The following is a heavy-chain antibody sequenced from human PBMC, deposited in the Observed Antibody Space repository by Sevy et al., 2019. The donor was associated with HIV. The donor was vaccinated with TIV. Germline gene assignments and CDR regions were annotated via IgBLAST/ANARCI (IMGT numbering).Heavy chain of an antibody. Sequence: ASVKVSCKVSGYTLTELSMHWVRQVPGKGLEWMGSFDTEDDETIYAQKFQGRVTMTEDKSTDIAYMELSSLRSEDTAVYYCATTKDYYENSGDPFDYWGQGTLVTVSS. D-gene: IGHD3-22*01. CDR3: ATTKDYYENSGDPFDY. CDR1: GYTLTELS. J-gene: IGHJ4*02. V-gene: IGHV1-24*01. CDR2: FDTEDDET.